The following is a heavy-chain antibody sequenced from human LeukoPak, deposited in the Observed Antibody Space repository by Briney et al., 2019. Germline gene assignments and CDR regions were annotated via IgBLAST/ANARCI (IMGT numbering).Heavy chain of an antibody. CDR1: GFTFTRNC. V-gene: IGHV3-30*03. D-gene: IGHD3-3*01. CDR3: ATGSDFYYAS. CDR2: IPHDGSNA. Sequence: GSLRLSCAASGFTFTRNCMHWVRQAPGKGLEWVAAIPHDGSNALYADSVKGRFTISRDDSKSTQYLQMNSLRIEDSAMYYCATGSDFYYASWGQGTLVTVSS. J-gene: IGHJ5*02.